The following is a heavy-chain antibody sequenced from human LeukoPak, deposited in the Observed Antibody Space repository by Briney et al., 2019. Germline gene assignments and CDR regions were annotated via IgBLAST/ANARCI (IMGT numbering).Heavy chain of an antibody. CDR2: IKQDGSEK. CDR3: AATIADIVATDNA. V-gene: IGHV3-7*01. Sequence: PGGSLRLSCAASGFPFSSYWMSWVRQAPGKGLEWVANIKQDGSEKYYVDSVKGRITISRDNAKNSLYLQMNSLRAEDTAVYYCAATIADIVATDNAWGQGTLVTVSS. J-gene: IGHJ4*02. CDR1: GFPFSSYW. D-gene: IGHD5-12*01.